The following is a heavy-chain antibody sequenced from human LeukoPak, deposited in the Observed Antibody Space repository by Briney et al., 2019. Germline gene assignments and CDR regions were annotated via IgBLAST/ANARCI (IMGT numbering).Heavy chain of an antibody. Sequence: SVKVFCKASGGTFSSYAISWVRQAPGQGLEWMGGIIPIFGPANYAQMFQGRVTITTDESTSTAYMELSSLRSEDTAVYYCARDYYDSSGYLYWGQGTLVTVSS. J-gene: IGHJ4*02. CDR2: IIPIFGPA. V-gene: IGHV1-69*05. CDR3: ARDYYDSSGYLY. CDR1: GGTFSSYA. D-gene: IGHD3-22*01.